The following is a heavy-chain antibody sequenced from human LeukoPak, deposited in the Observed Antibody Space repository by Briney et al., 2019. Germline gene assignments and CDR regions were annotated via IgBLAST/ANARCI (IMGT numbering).Heavy chain of an antibody. CDR3: RGDYVGY. J-gene: IGHJ4*02. V-gene: IGHV3-30*04. CDR2: ISYDGSNK. Sequence: GGPLRLSCTASGFTFSSYAMHWVRQAPGKGLEWVAVISYDGSNKYYADSVKGRFTISRDNSKNTLYLQMNSLRAEDTAVYYCRGDYVGYWGQGTLVTVSS. CDR1: GFTFSSYA.